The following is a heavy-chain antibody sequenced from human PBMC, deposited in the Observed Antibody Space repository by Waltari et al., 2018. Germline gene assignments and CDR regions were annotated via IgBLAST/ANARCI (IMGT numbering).Heavy chain of an antibody. CDR2: INPTSGGT. D-gene: IGHD3-10*01. CDR1: GYTFTGYY. Sequence: QVQLVQSGAEVKKPGASVKVSCKASGYTFTGYYMHWVRQAPGQGLEWMGWINPTSGGTNYARTVQGRVTMTRDTSTSTAYMELSRLRADDTAVYYCARARGAGYNNDGNWFDPWGQGTLVTVSS. J-gene: IGHJ5*02. CDR3: ARARGAGYNNDGNWFDP. V-gene: IGHV1-2*02.